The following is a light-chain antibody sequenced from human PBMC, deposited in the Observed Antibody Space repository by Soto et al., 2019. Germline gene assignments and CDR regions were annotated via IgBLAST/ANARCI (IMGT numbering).Light chain of an antibody. CDR2: EVV. V-gene: IGLV2-8*01. Sequence: QSALTQPPSASGSPGQSVTISCTGTTNDIGVYDFVSWYQHHPGKAPRLIIYEVVQRPSGVPDRFSGSKSGNTASLTVSGLQAADEGDYFCKSYAGSNTYVFGSGTKLTVL. CDR1: TNDIGVYDF. CDR3: KSYAGSNTYV. J-gene: IGLJ1*01.